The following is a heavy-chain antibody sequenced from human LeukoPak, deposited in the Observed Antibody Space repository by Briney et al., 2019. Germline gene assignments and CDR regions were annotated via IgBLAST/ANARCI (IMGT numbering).Heavy chain of an antibody. CDR3: AKVGPDCSGGSCYSGLDY. Sequence: PGGSLRLSCAASGFTFSSYAMHWVRQAPGKGLEWVAVISYDGSNKYYADSVKGRFTISRDNSKNTLYLQMNSLRAEDTAVYYCAKVGPDCSGGSCYSGLDYWGQGTLVTVSS. CDR2: ISYDGSNK. V-gene: IGHV3-30*04. CDR1: GFTFSSYA. D-gene: IGHD2-15*01. J-gene: IGHJ4*02.